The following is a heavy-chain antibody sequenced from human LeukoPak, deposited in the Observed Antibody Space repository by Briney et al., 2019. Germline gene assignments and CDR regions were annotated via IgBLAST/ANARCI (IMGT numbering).Heavy chain of an antibody. J-gene: IGHJ3*02. CDR1: GISFSGFE. CDR2: ISSSSSTI. D-gene: IGHD2-15*01. V-gene: IGHV3-48*03. CDR3: ARDGWPGDAFDI. Sequence: GGSLRLSCVASGISFSGFEMNWVRQAPGKGLEWVSYISSSSSTIYYADSVKGRFTISRDNAKNSLYLQMNSLRAEDTAVYYCARDGWPGDAFDIWGQGTMVTVSS.